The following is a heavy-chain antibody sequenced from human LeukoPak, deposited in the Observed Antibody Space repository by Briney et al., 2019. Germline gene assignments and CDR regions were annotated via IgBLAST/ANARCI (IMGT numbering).Heavy chain of an antibody. CDR1: GFTFSSYA. Sequence: PGGSLRLSCAASGFTFSSYAMSWVRQAPGKGLEWVSAISGSGGSTYYADSVKGRFTISRDNSKNTLYLQMNSLRAEYTAVYYCAKTGQSRITMIVGYFDYWGQGTLVTVSS. D-gene: IGHD3-22*01. J-gene: IGHJ4*02. V-gene: IGHV3-23*01. CDR3: AKTGQSRITMIVGYFDY. CDR2: ISGSGGST.